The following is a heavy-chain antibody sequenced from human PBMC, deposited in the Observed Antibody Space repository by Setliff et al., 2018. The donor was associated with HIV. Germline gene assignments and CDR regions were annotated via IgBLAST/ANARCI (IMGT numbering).Heavy chain of an antibody. CDR1: GFKFSSYT. J-gene: IGHJ6*03. CDR2: INHSGNT. Sequence: LRLSCAASGFKFSSYTINWVRQAPGKGLEWIGEINHSGNTNYNPSLERRVTISADTSQNQFSLNLTSVTAADTAVYYCARGRGYYGSGSYYYGGVQYYYYYYMDVWGKGTPVTVSS. CDR3: ARGRGYYGSGSYYYGGVQYYYYYYMDV. D-gene: IGHD3-10*01. V-gene: IGHV4-34*01.